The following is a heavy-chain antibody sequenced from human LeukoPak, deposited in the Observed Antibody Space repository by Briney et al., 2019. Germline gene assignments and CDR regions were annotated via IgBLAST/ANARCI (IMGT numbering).Heavy chain of an antibody. CDR2: IYSGGST. J-gene: IGHJ6*03. CDR3: ARDPESAAAGHMDV. Sequence: GGSLRLSCAASGFTVSSNYMSWVRQAPGKGLEWVSVIYSGGSTYYADSVKGRFTISRDNSKNTLYLQMNSLRAEDTAVYYCARDPESAAAGHMDVWAKGPRSPSP. D-gene: IGHD6-13*01. V-gene: IGHV3-66*02. CDR1: GFTVSSNY.